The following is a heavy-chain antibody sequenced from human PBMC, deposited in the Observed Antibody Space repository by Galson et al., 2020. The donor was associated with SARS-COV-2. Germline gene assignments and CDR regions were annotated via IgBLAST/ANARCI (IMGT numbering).Heavy chain of an antibody. J-gene: IGHJ6*03. V-gene: IGHV3-30*01. Sequence: LTCAASGFTFSSYAMHWVRQAPGKGLEWVAVISYDGSNKYYADSVKGRFTISRDNSKNTLYLQMNSLRAEDTAVYYCARDSEMVRGVNIDYYYYYMDVWGKGTTVTVSS. CDR1: GFTFSSYA. CDR2: ISYDGSNK. CDR3: ARDSEMVRGVNIDYYYYYMDV. D-gene: IGHD3-10*01.